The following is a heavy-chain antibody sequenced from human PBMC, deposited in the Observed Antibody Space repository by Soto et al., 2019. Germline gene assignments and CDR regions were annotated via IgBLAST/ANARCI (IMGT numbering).Heavy chain of an antibody. CDR3: ARWGNWKVADN. V-gene: IGHV3-33*01. J-gene: IGHJ4*02. D-gene: IGHD3-16*01. CDR1: GFTLSSHG. Sequence: PGGSLRLSCAASGFTLSSHGMHWVRQAPDKGLEWVAVIWYDGSNKYYADSVKGRFTISRDNSNNMLYLEMNSLRVEDTAVYYCARWGNWKVADNWGQGTLVTVSS. CDR2: IWYDGSNK.